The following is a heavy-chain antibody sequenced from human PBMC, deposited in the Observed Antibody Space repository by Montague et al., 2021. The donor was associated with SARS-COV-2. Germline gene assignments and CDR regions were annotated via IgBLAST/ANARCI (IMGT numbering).Heavy chain of an antibody. J-gene: IGHJ6*02. V-gene: IGHV4-4*08. CDR2: VSNTWTT. Sequence: SETLSLTCTVSGGSFTPYYWNWIRQTPGKGLEWIGYVSNTWTTNXNPSLQSRVSMFVDSSKSQFSLALSSVTAADTAIYYCARLRIGPLLSGIDVWGQGTTVTVSS. D-gene: IGHD2-15*01. CDR3: ARLRIGPLLSGIDV. CDR1: GGSFTPYY.